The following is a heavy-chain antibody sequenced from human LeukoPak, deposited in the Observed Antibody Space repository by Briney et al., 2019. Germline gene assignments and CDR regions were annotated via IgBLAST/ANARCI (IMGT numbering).Heavy chain of an antibody. D-gene: IGHD6-19*01. CDR1: GLTFSNYA. V-gene: IGHV3-23*01. Sequence: GGSLRLSCAASGLTFSNYAMRWVRQAPGKGLERVSGISGSGDSTYYADSVKGRFTISRDNSKNTLYLQMNSLRAEDTAVYYCARRSGIAVAGAFDYWGQGTLVTVSS. CDR2: ISGSGDST. J-gene: IGHJ4*02. CDR3: ARRSGIAVAGAFDY.